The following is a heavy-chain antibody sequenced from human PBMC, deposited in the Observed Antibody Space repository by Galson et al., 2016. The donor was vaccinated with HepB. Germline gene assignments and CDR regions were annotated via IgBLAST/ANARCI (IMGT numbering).Heavy chain of an antibody. V-gene: IGHV3-21*01. J-gene: IGHJ4*02. CDR3: ARERGGPGYCDGGSCYQTFDY. CDR2: IRSSSGYI. D-gene: IGHD2-15*01. CDR1: GFSIRVYA. Sequence: SLRLSGAASGFSIRVYAITWVRQAPGKALEWVSSIRSSSGYIFYAGSVKGRYTISRDNAKNSLYLQMNSLRVEDKAVYYCARERGGPGYCDGGSCYQTFDYWGQGTLVTVSS.